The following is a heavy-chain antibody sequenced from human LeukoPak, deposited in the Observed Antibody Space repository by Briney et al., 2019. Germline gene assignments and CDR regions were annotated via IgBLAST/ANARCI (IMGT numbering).Heavy chain of an antibody. V-gene: IGHV3-21*01. J-gene: IGHJ6*02. CDR2: ITSRSTYI. Sequence: GGSLRLSCAASGFTFSDYTIMWVRQAPGKGLEYVSSITSRSTYIYYADSVKGRFTISRDNAKNSLYLQMNSLRTEDTAVYYCARTVRGVSRGYYYYGMDVWGQGTTVTVSS. D-gene: IGHD3-10*01. CDR1: GFTFSDYT. CDR3: ARTVRGVSRGYYYYGMDV.